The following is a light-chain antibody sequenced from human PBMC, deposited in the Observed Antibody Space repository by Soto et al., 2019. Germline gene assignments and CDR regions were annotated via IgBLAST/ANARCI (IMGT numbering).Light chain of an antibody. CDR1: SSDVGGYNY. Sequence: SALTQPASVSGSPGQSITISCTGTSSDVGGYNYVSWYQQHPGKSPKLVIYDVSNRPSGVSNRFSGSKSGDTASLTISGLQAEDEAVYYCSSYTSSTSYVFGTGTKLTFL. V-gene: IGLV2-14*03. CDR3: SSYTSSTSYV. CDR2: DVS. J-gene: IGLJ1*01.